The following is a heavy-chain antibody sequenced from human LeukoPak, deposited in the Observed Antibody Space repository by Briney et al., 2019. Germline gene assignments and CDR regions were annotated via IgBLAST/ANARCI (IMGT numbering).Heavy chain of an antibody. Sequence: GGSLRLSCAASGFTFSSYWMSWVRQAPGKGLEWVANIKKDGSEKYYVDSAKGRFTISRDNAENSLYLQMNSLRAEDTAVYYCVGGSGWLPDYWGQGTLVTVSS. J-gene: IGHJ4*02. V-gene: IGHV3-7*04. D-gene: IGHD6-19*01. CDR2: IKKDGSEK. CDR1: GFTFSSYW. CDR3: VGGSGWLPDY.